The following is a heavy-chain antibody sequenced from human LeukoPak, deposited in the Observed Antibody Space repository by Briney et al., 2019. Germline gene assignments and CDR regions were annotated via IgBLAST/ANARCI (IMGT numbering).Heavy chain of an antibody. CDR1: GFTFSTYD. J-gene: IGHJ5*02. CDR3: ARDRPHNWFDP. V-gene: IGHV3-74*01. Sequence: GGSLRLSCAASGFTFSTYDMNWVRQAPGKGLEWVSRIDNDGRHTIYADSVKARFTISRDNAKNIVYLQMNSLRVEDTAVYYCARDRPHNWFDPWGQGTLVTVST. CDR2: IDNDGRHT.